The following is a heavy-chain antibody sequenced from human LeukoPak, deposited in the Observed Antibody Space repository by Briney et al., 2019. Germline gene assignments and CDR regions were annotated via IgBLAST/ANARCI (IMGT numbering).Heavy chain of an antibody. CDR1: GGSISSSSYY. J-gene: IGHJ6*03. V-gene: IGHV4-39*01. CDR2: IYYSGST. CDR3: ARSYDSSGYYPYYYYYMDV. D-gene: IGHD3-22*01. Sequence: SETLSLTCTVSGGSISSSSYYWGWIRQPPGKGLEWIGSIYYSGSTYYNPSLKSRVTISVDTSKNQFSLKLRSVTAADTAVYYCARSYDSSGYYPYYYYYMDVWGKGTTVTVSS.